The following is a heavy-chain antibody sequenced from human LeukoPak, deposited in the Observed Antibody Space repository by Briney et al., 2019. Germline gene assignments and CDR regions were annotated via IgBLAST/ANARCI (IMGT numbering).Heavy chain of an antibody. CDR2: ISSSSSDT. CDR1: GFTFSSYS. D-gene: IGHD6-19*01. CDR3: ARGALGSGWYNWFDS. V-gene: IGHV3-21*01. Sequence: GGSLRLSCAASGFTFSSYSMNWVRQAPGKGLEWVSSISSSSSDTYYADSVKGRFTISRDNAKNSLYLQMNSLRADDTAVYYCARGALGSGWYNWFDSWGQGTLVTVSS. J-gene: IGHJ5*01.